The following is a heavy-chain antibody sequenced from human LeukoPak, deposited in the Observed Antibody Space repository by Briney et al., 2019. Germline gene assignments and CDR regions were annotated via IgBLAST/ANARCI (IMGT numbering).Heavy chain of an antibody. V-gene: IGHV4-4*02. Sequence: SGTLSLTCGVSGGSITTTNYWSLVRQAPGRGLEWIGEISLSGYTGFNPSLRGRVTMSLDESKNHLSLTLTSVTAADTAIYYCSRESGPYSPFGHWGQGILVTVTT. D-gene: IGHD1-26*01. CDR3: SRESGPYSPFGH. CDR2: ISLSGYT. CDR1: GGSITTTNY. J-gene: IGHJ4*02.